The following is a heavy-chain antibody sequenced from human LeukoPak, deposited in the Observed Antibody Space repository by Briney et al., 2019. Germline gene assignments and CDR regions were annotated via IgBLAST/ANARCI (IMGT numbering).Heavy chain of an antibody. V-gene: IGHV3-13*05. CDR3: SGQARPGSAEGAFDI. CDR1: GFTFSSYD. Sequence: GGSLRLSRTAPGFTFSSYDMHWVRQDKGKGLEWVSAISTAGDPYYLGSVKGRFTISRENAKNSFYLQMNSLRAGDTAVYYCSGQARPGSAEGAFDIWGQGTMVTVSS. D-gene: IGHD2-2*01. J-gene: IGHJ3*02. CDR2: ISTAGDP.